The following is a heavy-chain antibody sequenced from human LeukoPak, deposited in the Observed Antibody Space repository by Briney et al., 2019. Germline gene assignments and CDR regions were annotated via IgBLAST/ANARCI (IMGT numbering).Heavy chain of an antibody. CDR1: GFTFSSYS. D-gene: IGHD6-13*01. V-gene: IGHV3-48*02. J-gene: IGHJ4*02. CDR3: ARDHKAAAGRDFDY. Sequence: QPGGSLRLSCAASGFTFSSYSINWVRQAPGKGLEWVSYISSSSAIYYADSVKGRFTISRDNAKNSLYLQMNGLRDEDTAVYYCARDHKAAAGRDFDYWGQGTLVTVSS. CDR2: ISSSSAI.